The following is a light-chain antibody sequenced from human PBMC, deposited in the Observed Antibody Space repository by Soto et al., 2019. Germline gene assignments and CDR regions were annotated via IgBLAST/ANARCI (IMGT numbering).Light chain of an antibody. CDR2: DAS. V-gene: IGKV3-11*01. CDR1: QSVSSF. CDR3: QHRSSWPPWT. Sequence: EIVLTQSPATLSLSPGERATLSCRASQSVSSFLAWYQQKPGQAPRLLIYDASNRATGIPARFSGSGSGTDFTLPISSLEPEDFAVYYCQHRSSWPPWTSGQGTKVEIK. J-gene: IGKJ1*01.